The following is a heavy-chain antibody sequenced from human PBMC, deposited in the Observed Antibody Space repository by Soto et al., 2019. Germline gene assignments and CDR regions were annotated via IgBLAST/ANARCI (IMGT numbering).Heavy chain of an antibody. CDR1: GGSITTSVL. Sequence: VQLTESGPGLVRPSGTLSLTCDVSGGSITTSVLWTWGRQFPGRGLEWIGEIAHDGHTNYKPSLSGRVTMSVDLSTSHFSLNVASVSAADTGVYFCSRGRDYDYWGQGNLVTVAS. V-gene: IGHV4-4*02. CDR2: IAHDGHT. J-gene: IGHJ4*02. D-gene: IGHD4-17*01. CDR3: SRGRDYDY.